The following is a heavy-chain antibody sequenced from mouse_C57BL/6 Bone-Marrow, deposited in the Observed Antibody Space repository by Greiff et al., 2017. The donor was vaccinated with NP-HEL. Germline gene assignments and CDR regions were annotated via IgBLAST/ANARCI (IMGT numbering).Heavy chain of an antibody. V-gene: IGHV1-69*01. CDR2: IDPSDSYT. CDR1: GYTFTSYW. CDR3: ARCRVVGSRGLYY. D-gene: IGHD1-1*01. Sequence: VQLQQPGAELVMPGASVKLSCKASGYTFTSYWMHWVKQRPGQGLEWIGEIDPSDSYTNYNQKFKGKSTLTVDKSSSTAYMQLSSLTSEDSAVYYCARCRVVGSRGLYYWGQGTTLTVSS. J-gene: IGHJ2*01.